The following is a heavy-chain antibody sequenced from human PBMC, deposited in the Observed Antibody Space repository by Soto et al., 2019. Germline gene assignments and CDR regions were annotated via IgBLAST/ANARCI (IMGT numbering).Heavy chain of an antibody. D-gene: IGHD1-26*01. CDR3: ASLDSGSHPLSPYGMDV. CDR2: IYPGDSDT. V-gene: IGHV5-51*01. CDR1: GYSFTSYW. J-gene: IGHJ6*02. Sequence: PGESLKISCKGSGYSFTSYWIGWVRQMPGKGLEWMGIIYPGDSDTRYSPSFQGQVTISADKSISTAYLQWSSLKASDTAMYYRASLDSGSHPLSPYGMDVWGQGITVTVSS.